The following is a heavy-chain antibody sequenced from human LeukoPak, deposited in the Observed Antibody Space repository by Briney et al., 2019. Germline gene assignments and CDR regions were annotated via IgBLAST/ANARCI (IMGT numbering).Heavy chain of an antibody. V-gene: IGHV1-2*06. D-gene: IGHD3-3*01. CDR1: RYTFTGYY. J-gene: IGHJ4*02. CDR2: INPNSGGT. CDR3: ARGYDFWSGYYTGEDFDY. Sequence: ASVNVSCKASRYTFTGYYMHWVRQAPGQGLEWMGRINPNSGGTNYAQKFQGRVTMTRDTSISTAYMELSRLRSDDTAVYYCARGYDFWSGYYTGEDFDYWGQGTLVTVSS.